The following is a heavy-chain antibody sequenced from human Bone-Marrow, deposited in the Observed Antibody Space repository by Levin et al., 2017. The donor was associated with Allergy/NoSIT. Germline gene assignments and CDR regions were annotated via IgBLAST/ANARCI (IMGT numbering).Heavy chain of an antibody. CDR3: AKDGPGTRGDYYYGMDV. V-gene: IGHV3-9*01. J-gene: IGHJ6*02. CDR2: ISWNSGSI. Sequence: GGSLRLSCAASGFTFDDYAMHWVRQAPGKGLEWVSGISWNSGSIGYADSVKGRFTISRDNAKNSLYLQMNSLRAEDTALYYCAKDGPGTRGDYYYGMDVWGQGTTVTVSS. CDR1: GFTFDDYA. D-gene: IGHD3-16*01.